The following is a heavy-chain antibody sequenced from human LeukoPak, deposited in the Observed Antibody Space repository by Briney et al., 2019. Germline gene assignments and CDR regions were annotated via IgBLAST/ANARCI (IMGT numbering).Heavy chain of an antibody. D-gene: IGHD3-22*01. J-gene: IGHJ4*02. CDR2: IHSDGTT. CDR3: TGSDYYDSSGYYYGTVTGFDY. Sequence: SETLSLTCSVSGGSLTNYYWGWIRQPPGKGLEFIGYIHSDGTTNYDSSLQSRVAISLDTSKIQFSLKLSSVTAADTAVYYCTGSDYYDSSGYYYGTVTGFDYWGQGTLVTVSS. CDR1: GGSLTNYY. V-gene: IGHV4-59*01.